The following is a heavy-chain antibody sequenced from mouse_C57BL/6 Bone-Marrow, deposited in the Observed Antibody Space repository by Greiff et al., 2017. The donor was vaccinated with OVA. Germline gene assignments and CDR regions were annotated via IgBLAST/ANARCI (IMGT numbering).Heavy chain of an antibody. J-gene: IGHJ2*01. CDR2: IDPANGNT. CDR1: GFNIKNTY. Sequence: VQLQQSVAELVRPGASVKLSCTASGFNIKNTYMHWVKQRPEQGLEWIGRIDPANGNTKYAPKFQGKATITADTSSNTAYLQLSSLTSEDTAIYYCASPLYYGSSYYYFDYWGQGTTLTVSS. CDR3: ASPLYYGSSYYYFDY. V-gene: IGHV14-3*01. D-gene: IGHD1-1*01.